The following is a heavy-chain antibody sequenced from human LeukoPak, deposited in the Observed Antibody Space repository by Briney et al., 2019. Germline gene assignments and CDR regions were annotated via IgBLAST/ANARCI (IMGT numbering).Heavy chain of an antibody. CDR1: EFTVSTNH. CDR2: IKQDGSEK. V-gene: IGHV3-7*01. CDR3: ARAMGYYYMDV. D-gene: IGHD3-10*01. J-gene: IGHJ6*03. Sequence: AGGSLRLSCAASEFTVSTNHMTWVRQAPGKGLEWVANIKQDGSEKYYVDSVKGRFTISRDNAKNSLYLQMNSLRAEDTAVYYCARAMGYYYMDVWGKGTTVTVSS.